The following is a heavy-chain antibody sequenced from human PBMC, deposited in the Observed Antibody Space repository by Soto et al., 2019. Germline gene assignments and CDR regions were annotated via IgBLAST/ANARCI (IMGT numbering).Heavy chain of an antibody. CDR3: AKATRGGAATLVRDY. CDR1: GFTFSIYP. V-gene: IGHV3-23*01. J-gene: IGHJ4*02. D-gene: IGHD6-13*01. CDR2: IRGSGGST. Sequence: EVQLLESGGGLVQPGGSLRLSCAAAGFTFSIYPMSWVRQAPGKGLEWVSAIRGSGGSTYYADSVKGRFTIARDNSKNTLYLQMNSLRADDTAVYYCAKATRGGAATLVRDYWGQGTLVTISS.